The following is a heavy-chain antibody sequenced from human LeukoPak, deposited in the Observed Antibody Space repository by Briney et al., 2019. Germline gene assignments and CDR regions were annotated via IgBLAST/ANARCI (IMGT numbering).Heavy chain of an antibody. CDR2: IYHSGST. CDR3: ARDYYYYGMDV. V-gene: IGHV4-30-2*01. CDR1: GGSISSGGYS. J-gene: IGHJ6*02. Sequence: SETLSLTCAVSGGSISSGGYSWRWIRQPPGEGLEWIGYIYHSGSTYYNPSLKSRVTISVDRSKNQFSLKLSSVTAADTAVYYCARDYYYYGMDVWGQGTTVTVSS.